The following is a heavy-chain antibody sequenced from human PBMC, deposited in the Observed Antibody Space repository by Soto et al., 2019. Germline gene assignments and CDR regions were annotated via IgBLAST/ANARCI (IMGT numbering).Heavy chain of an antibody. D-gene: IGHD3-10*01. Sequence: GASVKVSCKACGYTFTSYDSNWLRQATGQGLEWMGWMNPNSGNTGYAQKFQGRVTMTRNTSISTAYMELSSLRSEDTVVYYCARDRAVGSGTAFAIWGQGTMVTVSS. CDR2: MNPNSGNT. CDR1: GYTFTSYD. CDR3: ARDRAVGSGTAFAI. J-gene: IGHJ3*02. V-gene: IGHV1-8*01.